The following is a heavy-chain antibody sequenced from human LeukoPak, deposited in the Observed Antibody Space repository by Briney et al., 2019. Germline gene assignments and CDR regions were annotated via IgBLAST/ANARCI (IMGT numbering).Heavy chain of an antibody. V-gene: IGHV1-18*01. J-gene: IGHJ4*02. CDR3: VTYYYDSSGYPLLGNY. CDR2: ISACNGNT. D-gene: IGHD3-22*01. Sequence: ASVKVSCKASGYTFTSYGISWVRQAPGQGLEWMGWISACNGNTNYAQKLQGRVTMTTDTSTSTAYMELRSLRSDDTAVYYCVTYYYDSSGYPLLGNYWGQGTLVTVSS. CDR1: GYTFTSYG.